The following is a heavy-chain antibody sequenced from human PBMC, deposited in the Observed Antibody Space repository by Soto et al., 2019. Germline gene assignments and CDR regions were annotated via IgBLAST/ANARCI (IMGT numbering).Heavy chain of an antibody. D-gene: IGHD6-13*01. V-gene: IGHV3-23*01. CDR3: AKERWAAAGTPTLDY. CDR1: GFTFSSYA. Sequence: EVQLLESGGGLVQPGGSLRLSCAASGFTFSSYAMSWVRQAPGKGLEWVSAISGGTSSTYYADSVKGRFTISRDNSKNTLYLQMHSLRAEYTAVYYCAKERWAAAGTPTLDYWGQGTLVTVSS. J-gene: IGHJ4*02. CDR2: ISGGTSST.